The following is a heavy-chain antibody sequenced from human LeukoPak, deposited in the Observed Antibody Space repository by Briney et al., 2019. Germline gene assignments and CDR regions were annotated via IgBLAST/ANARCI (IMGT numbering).Heavy chain of an antibody. J-gene: IGHJ4*02. Sequence: PSETLSLTCTVSGGSISSSSYYWGWIRQPPGEGLEWIGSIYYSGSTYYNPSLKSRVTISVDTSKNQFSLKLSSVTAADTAVYYCARHRRYYDFWSGYFDYWGQGTLVTVSS. D-gene: IGHD3-3*01. CDR3: ARHRRYYDFWSGYFDY. V-gene: IGHV4-39*01. CDR1: GGSISSSSYY. CDR2: IYYSGST.